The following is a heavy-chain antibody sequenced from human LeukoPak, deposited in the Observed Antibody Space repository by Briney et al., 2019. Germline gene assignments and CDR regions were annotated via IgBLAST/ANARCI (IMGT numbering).Heavy chain of an antibody. D-gene: IGHD5-12*01. Sequence: GASVKVSCKASGGTFSSYAVSWVRQAPGQGLEWMGGIIPIFGTANYAQKFQGRVTMTRDTSTSTVYMELSSLRSEDTAVYYCARTLPPWATPYYFDYWGRGTLVTVSS. J-gene: IGHJ4*02. CDR1: GGTFSSYA. CDR2: IIPIFGTA. CDR3: ARTLPPWATPYYFDY. V-gene: IGHV1-69*05.